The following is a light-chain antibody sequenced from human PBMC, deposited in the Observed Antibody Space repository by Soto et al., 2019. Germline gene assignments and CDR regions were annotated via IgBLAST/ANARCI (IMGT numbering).Light chain of an antibody. CDR2: DVS. J-gene: IGLJ2*01. Sequence: QSALTQPASVSGSPGQSITISCTGTSSDVGGYNFVSWYQQHPGKVPKLMIYDVSNRPSGVSNRFSGSKSGNTASLTISGLQADDDADYYCSSYTSSSVVFGGGTKLTVL. CDR3: SSYTSSSVV. CDR1: SSDVGGYNF. V-gene: IGLV2-14*03.